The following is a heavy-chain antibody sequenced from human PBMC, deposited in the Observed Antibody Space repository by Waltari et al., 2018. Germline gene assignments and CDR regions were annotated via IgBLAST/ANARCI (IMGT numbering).Heavy chain of an antibody. Sequence: QVQLQESGPGPVQPSQTLSLTCTVSGRFICSGAYTWRWIRQPPGKGLEWIGSIYYSGSTYYNPSLKSRVTISVDTSKNQFSLKLSSVTAADTAVYYCARGRSKSWFDPWGQGTLVTVSS. CDR3: ARGRSKSWFDP. J-gene: IGHJ5*02. CDR1: GRFICSGAYT. V-gene: IGHV4-30-4*01. CDR2: IYYSGST.